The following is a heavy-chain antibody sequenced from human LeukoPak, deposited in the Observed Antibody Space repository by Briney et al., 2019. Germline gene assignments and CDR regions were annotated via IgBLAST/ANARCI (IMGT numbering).Heavy chain of an antibody. CDR3: ARGGYYDSSGYPN. V-gene: IGHV1-69*13. CDR1: GGTFSIYA. D-gene: IGHD3-22*01. CDR2: IIPIFGTA. Sequence: SVKVSCTASGGTFSIYAISWERQAPGQGLEWMGGIIPIFGTANYAQKFQGRVTITADESTSTAYMELSSLRSEDTAVYYCARGGYYDSSGYPNWGQGTLVTVSS. J-gene: IGHJ4*02.